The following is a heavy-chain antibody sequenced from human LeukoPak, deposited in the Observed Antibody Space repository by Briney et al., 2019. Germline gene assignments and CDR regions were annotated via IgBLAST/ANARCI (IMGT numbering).Heavy chain of an antibody. D-gene: IGHD1-1*01. CDR2: IYHSGST. J-gene: IGHJ4*02. V-gene: IGHV4-30-4*01. CDR3: ARERAAKTRFDY. Sequence: PSETLSLTCTVSGGSISSGDYYWSWIRQPPGKGLESIGFIYHSGSTYYNPSLKSRVTISVDTSKNQFSLRLSSVTAADTAVYYCARERAAKTRFDYWGQGTLVTVSS. CDR1: GGSISSGDYY.